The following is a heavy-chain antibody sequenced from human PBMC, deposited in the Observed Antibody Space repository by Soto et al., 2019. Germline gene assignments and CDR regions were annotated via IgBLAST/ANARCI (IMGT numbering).Heavy chain of an antibody. V-gene: IGHV3-33*01. J-gene: IGHJ5*02. CDR2: IWYDGSNK. CDR1: GFTFSSYG. CDR3: ARQAVAGPGRLYNWFDP. Sequence: GGSLRLSCAASGFTFSSYGMHWVRQAPGKGLEWVAVIWYDGSNKYYADSVKGRFTISRDNSKNTLYLQMNSLRAEDTAVYYCARQAVAGPGRLYNWFDPWGQGTLVTVSS. D-gene: IGHD6-19*01.